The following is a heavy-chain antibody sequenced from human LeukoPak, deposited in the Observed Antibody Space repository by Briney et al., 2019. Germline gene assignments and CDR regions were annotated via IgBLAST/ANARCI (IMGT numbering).Heavy chain of an antibody. CDR3: ASFSDIGYSYGHFDY. CDR2: IYTSGST. CDR1: GGSISSSSYY. J-gene: IGHJ4*02. Sequence: SETLSLTCTVSGGSISSSSYYWSWIRQPAGKGLEWIGRIYTSGSTNYNPSLKSRVTMSVDTSKNQFSLKLSSVTAADTAAYYCASFSDIGYSYGHFDYWGQGTLVTVSS. D-gene: IGHD5-18*01. V-gene: IGHV4-61*02.